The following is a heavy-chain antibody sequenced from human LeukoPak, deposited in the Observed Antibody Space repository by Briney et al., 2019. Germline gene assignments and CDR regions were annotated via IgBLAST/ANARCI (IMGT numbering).Heavy chain of an antibody. D-gene: IGHD4-11*01. J-gene: IGHJ4*02. CDR1: GFTFSSYA. V-gene: IGHV3-30-3*01. CDR3: ARDSSSVTNYFDY. Sequence: GGSLRLSCAASGFTFSSYAMHWVRQAPGKGLEWVAVISYDESDKYYADSVKGRFTVSRDNSKNMLYLQMNSLRAEDTAVYYCARDSSSVTNYFDYWGQGTLVTVSS. CDR2: ISYDESDK.